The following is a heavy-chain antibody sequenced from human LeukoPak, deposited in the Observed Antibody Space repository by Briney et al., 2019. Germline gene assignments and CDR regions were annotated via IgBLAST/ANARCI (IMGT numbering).Heavy chain of an antibody. J-gene: IGHJ3*02. CDR3: ARIIVVVTADAFDI. Sequence: PGGSLTLSCAASGFTFSSYAMHWVRQAPGKGLERVAVISYDGSNKYYADSVKGRFTISRDNSKNTLYLQMNSLRAEDTAVYYCARIIVVVTADAFDIWGQGTMVTVSS. V-gene: IGHV3-30*04. CDR2: ISYDGSNK. D-gene: IGHD2-21*02. CDR1: GFTFSSYA.